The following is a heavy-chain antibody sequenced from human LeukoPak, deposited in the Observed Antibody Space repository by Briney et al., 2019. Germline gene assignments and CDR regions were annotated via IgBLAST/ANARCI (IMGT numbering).Heavy chain of an antibody. CDR1: GYTFNTYG. V-gene: IGHV1-18*01. Sequence: ASLKVSCRASGYTFNTYGVTWVRQVPGQGFEWMGWISPYNGDTNYAQKFQGRVTMTTDTLTSTVFMELRSLRSDDTAVYFCARGGLSGIYGIDYWGQGTLVTVSS. CDR2: ISPYNGDT. CDR3: ARGGLSGIYGIDY. D-gene: IGHD1-26*01. J-gene: IGHJ4*02.